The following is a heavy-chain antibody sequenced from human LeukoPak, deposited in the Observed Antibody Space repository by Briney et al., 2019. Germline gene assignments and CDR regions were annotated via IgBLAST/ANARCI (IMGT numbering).Heavy chain of an antibody. CDR3: ARDQKIKVYGDYAPNDAFDI. D-gene: IGHD4-17*01. Sequence: ASVKVSCKASGYTFTSYDINWVRQATGQGLEWMGWMNPNSGNTGYAQKFQGRVTITRNTSISTAYMELSSLRSEDTAVYYCARDQKIKVYGDYAPNDAFDIWGQGTMVTVSS. V-gene: IGHV1-8*03. J-gene: IGHJ3*02. CDR1: GYTFTSYD. CDR2: MNPNSGNT.